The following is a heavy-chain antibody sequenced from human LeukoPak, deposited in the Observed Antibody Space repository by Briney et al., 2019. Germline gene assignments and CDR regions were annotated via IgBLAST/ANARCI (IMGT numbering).Heavy chain of an antibody. D-gene: IGHD2-2*01. CDR1: GGTFSSYT. CDR3: ARATGYCSSTSCYLNMDWFDP. V-gene: IGHV1-69*02. Sequence: SVKVSCKASGGTFSSYTLSWVRQAPGQGLEWMGRIIPILGIANYAQKFQGRVTITADKSTSTAYMERSSLRSEDTAVEYCARATGYCSSTSCYLNMDWFDPWGEGTLVAVSS. CDR2: IIPILGIA. J-gene: IGHJ5*02.